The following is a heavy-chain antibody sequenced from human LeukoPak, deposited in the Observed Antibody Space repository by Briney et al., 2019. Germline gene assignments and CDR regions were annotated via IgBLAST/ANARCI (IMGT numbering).Heavy chain of an antibody. Sequence: SSVNVSCKACGYTFNSYDINWVRQATGHGLEWMGWMNPNRGNTDYAQKFQGRVTMTRNTSISTAYMELSSLRSEDTAVYYCARDPPNVLRYSDCRSHLICGMDVWGQGTTVTVSS. CDR3: ARDPPNVLRYSDCRSHLICGMDV. CDR1: GYTFNSYD. CDR2: MNPNRGNT. V-gene: IGHV1-8*01. D-gene: IGHD3-9*01. J-gene: IGHJ6*02.